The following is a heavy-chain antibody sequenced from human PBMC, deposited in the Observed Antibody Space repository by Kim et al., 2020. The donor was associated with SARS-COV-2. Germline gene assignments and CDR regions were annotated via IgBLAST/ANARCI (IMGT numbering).Heavy chain of an antibody. Sequence: GGSLRLSCAASGFTFSSYAMSWVRQAPGKGLEWVSAISGSGGSTYYADSVKGRFTISRDNSKNTLYLQMNSLRAEDTAVYYCAKGFSVDSSSLIQPLDYWGQGTLVTVSS. CDR3: AKGFSVDSSSLIQPLDY. CDR2: ISGSGGST. J-gene: IGHJ4*02. CDR1: GFTFSSYA. D-gene: IGHD6-13*01. V-gene: IGHV3-23*01.